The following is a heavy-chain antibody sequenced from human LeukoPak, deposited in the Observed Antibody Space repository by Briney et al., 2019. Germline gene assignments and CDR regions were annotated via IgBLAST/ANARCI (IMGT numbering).Heavy chain of an antibody. CDR3: AGKYYYDTSGYFYADY. J-gene: IGHJ4*02. CDR2: IYHSGTT. CDR1: GYSISSGYY. D-gene: IGHD3-22*01. Sequence: SETLSHNCTVSGYSISSGYYWGWIRQPPGKGLEWIGSIYHSGTTYYNPSLKIRVTISIDTSANHFSLKLSSLTAAHTAVYSFAGKYYYDTSGYFYADYWGQGTLVPVSS. V-gene: IGHV4-38-2*02.